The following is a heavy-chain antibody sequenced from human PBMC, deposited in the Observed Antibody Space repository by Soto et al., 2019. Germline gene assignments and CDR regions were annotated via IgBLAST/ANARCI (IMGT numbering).Heavy chain of an antibody. Sequence: GSLRLSCAASGFTFSNYAMSWVRQAPGKGLEWVSAISSGGSTTYYADSVKGRISISRDNSKNTLYLQMDSLRAEDTAIYYCAKKYRGTYPFDYWGQGTLVTVS. CDR3: AKKYRGTYPFDY. D-gene: IGHD1-26*01. CDR1: GFTFSNYA. CDR2: ISSGGSTT. V-gene: IGHV3-23*01. J-gene: IGHJ4*02.